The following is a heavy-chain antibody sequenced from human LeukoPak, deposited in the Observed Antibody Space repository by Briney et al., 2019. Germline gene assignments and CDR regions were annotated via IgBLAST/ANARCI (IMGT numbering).Heavy chain of an antibody. J-gene: IGHJ6*03. CDR1: GFTFSSYW. CDR2: IKQDGSEK. Sequence: GGSLRLSCAASGFTFSSYWMSWVRQAPGKGLEWVANIKQDGSEKYYVDSVKGRFTISRDNAKNSLYLQMNSLRAEDTAVYYCAREKGWELLEDYYYMDVWGKGTTVTVSS. D-gene: IGHD1-26*01. CDR3: AREKGWELLEDYYYMDV. V-gene: IGHV3-7*01.